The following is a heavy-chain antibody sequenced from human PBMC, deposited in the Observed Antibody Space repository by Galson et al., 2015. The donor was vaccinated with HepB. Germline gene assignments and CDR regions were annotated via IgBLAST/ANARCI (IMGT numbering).Heavy chain of an antibody. CDR2: ISYDGSNK. Sequence: SLRLSCAASGFTFSRYAMHWVRQAPGKGLEWVAVISYDGSNKYYADSVKGRFTISRDNSKNTLYLQMNSLRAEDTAVYYCARDLNWRDCSSTSCYGWFDPWGQGTLVTVSS. V-gene: IGHV3-30*04. D-gene: IGHD2-2*01. CDR1: GFTFSRYA. J-gene: IGHJ5*02. CDR3: ARDLNWRDCSSTSCYGWFDP.